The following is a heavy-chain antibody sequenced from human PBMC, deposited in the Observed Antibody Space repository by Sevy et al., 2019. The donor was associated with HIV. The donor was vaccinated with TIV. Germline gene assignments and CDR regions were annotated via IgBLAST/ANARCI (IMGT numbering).Heavy chain of an antibody. V-gene: IGHV4-61*02. CDR1: GGSVSGGRYH. J-gene: IGHJ4*02. CDR3: ARVGPVTGTTGDWGHYFDY. CDR2: IFTSGST. D-gene: IGHD1-20*01. Sequence: SETLSLTCTVSGGSVSGGRYHWSWIRQPAGKGLEWIGRIFTSGSTTYNPSFESRVPISIDTSKNQVSLNLSSVTAADTAVYYCARVGPVTGTTGDWGHYFDYWGQGTLVTVSS.